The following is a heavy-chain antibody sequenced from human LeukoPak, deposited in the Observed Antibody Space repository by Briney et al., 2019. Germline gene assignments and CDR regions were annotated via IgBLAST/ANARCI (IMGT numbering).Heavy chain of an antibody. CDR1: GGSFSGYY. CDR3: ASPIAAAPFSDY. J-gene: IGHJ4*02. D-gene: IGHD6-13*01. Sequence: SETLSLTCAVYGGSFSGYYWSWIRQPPGKGLEWIGEINHSGSTNYNPSLKSRVTISVDTSKNQFSLKLSSVTAADTAVYYCASPIAAAPFSDYWGQGTLVTVSS. CDR2: INHSGST. V-gene: IGHV4-34*01.